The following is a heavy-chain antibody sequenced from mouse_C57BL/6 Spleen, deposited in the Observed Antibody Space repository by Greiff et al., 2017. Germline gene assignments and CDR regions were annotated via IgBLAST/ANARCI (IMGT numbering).Heavy chain of an antibody. CDR1: GFNIKDYY. V-gene: IGHV14-2*01. D-gene: IGHD1-1*01. J-gene: IGHJ2*01. CDR2: IDPEDGET. Sequence: EVKLMESGAELVKPGASVKLSCTASGFNIKDYYMHWVKQRTEQGLEWIGRIDPEDGETKYAPKFQGKATITADTSSNTAYLQLSSLTSEDTAVYYCARGVTTVVAPDYWGQGTTLTVSS. CDR3: ARGVTTVVAPDY.